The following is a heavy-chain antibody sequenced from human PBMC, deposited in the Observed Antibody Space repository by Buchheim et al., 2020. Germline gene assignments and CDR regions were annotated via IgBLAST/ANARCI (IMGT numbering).Heavy chain of an antibody. V-gene: IGHV3-11*01. CDR1: GFTFSDYY. Sequence: QVQLVESGGGLVKPGGSLRLSCAASGFTFSDYYMSWIRQAPGKGLEWISYISSSSNSIYYAYSVKGRVTISMDNAKNSLYLQMDSLRAEDTAIYYCARDVTAVLTFYYYGMDVWGQGT. CDR3: ARDVTAVLTFYYYGMDV. D-gene: IGHD4/OR15-4a*01. J-gene: IGHJ6*02. CDR2: ISSSSNSI.